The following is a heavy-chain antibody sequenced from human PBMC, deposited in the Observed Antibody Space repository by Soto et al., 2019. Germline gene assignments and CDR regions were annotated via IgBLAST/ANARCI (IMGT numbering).Heavy chain of an antibody. J-gene: IGHJ4*02. CDR3: ARDGGSHGPSYFDS. CDR2: IWYDGSIK. CDR1: GSTFSYYG. Sequence: VHLVESGGGVVQPGRSLRLSCAASGSTFSYYGMNWVRQAPGKGPEWVAVIWYDGSIKYYAESVKGRFSISRDNSKNTLYLNMNRLRTEDTAVYYCARDGGSHGPSYFDSWGQGSQVIVSS. V-gene: IGHV3-33*01. D-gene: IGHD3-16*01.